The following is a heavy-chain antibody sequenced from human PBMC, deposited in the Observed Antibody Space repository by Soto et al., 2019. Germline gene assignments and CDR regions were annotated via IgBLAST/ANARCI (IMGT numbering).Heavy chain of an antibody. CDR1: GFIFRDYW. V-gene: IGHV3-7*01. Sequence: VQLVESGGGLVQPEGSLRLACVASGFIFRDYWMSWVRQAPGKGLEWVANIKEDGSDKYYLDSVKGRFTISRDNPKNSLFLQMDSLRAEDTAIYYCTRDLPDPSKVFDYWGQGTQVTVSS. CDR3: TRDLPDPSKVFDY. J-gene: IGHJ4*02. CDR2: IKEDGSDK.